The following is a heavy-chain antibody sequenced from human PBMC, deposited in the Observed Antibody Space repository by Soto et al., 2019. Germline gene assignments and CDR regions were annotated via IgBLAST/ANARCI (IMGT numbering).Heavy chain of an antibody. CDR1: GGSVSGYY. V-gene: IGHV4-34*01. Sequence: PSETMSLTCAVYGGSVSGYYWSWIRQHPGKGLEWIGEINHSGSTNYNPSLKSRVTISVDTSKNQFSLKLSSVTAADTAVYYCARDRRAYYDFWSGYYTGFDYWGQGTLVTSPQ. CDR2: INHSGST. D-gene: IGHD3-3*01. J-gene: IGHJ4*02. CDR3: ARDRRAYYDFWSGYYTGFDY.